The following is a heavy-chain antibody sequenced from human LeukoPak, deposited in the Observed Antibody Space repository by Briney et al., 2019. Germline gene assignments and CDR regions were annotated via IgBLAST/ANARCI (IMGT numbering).Heavy chain of an antibody. J-gene: IGHJ3*02. D-gene: IGHD3-9*01. CDR3: ARVDILTGYDAFDS. CDR2: INPSGGST. V-gene: IGHV1-46*01. Sequence: ASAKVSCKASGYTFTSYYMHRVRQAPGQGLEWMGIINPSGGSTSYAQQFQGRVTMTRDTSTSTVYLELSSMRSEDTAVYYCARVDILTGYDAFDSWGQGRMVTVSS. CDR1: GYTFTSYY.